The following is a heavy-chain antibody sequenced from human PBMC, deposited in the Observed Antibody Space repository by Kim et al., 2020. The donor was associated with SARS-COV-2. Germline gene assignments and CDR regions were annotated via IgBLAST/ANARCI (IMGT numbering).Heavy chain of an antibody. Sequence: ASVKVSCKASGYTFTGYYMHWVRQAPGQGLEWMGRINPNSGGTNYAQKFQGRVTMTRDTSISTAYMELSRLRSDDTAVYYCARAPKPLLGNFWFDPWGQGTLVTVSS. CDR3: ARAPKPLLGNFWFDP. CDR1: GYTFTGYY. J-gene: IGHJ5*02. CDR2: INPNSGGT. V-gene: IGHV1-2*06.